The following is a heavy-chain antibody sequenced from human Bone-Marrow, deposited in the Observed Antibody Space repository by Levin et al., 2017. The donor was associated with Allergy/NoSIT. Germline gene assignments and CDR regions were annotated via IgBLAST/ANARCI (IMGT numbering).Heavy chain of an antibody. CDR3: ARDCSGGRCKVRALDS. V-gene: IGHV3-48*03. CDR2: ISSNGATI. D-gene: IGHD2-15*01. J-gene: IGHJ4*02. Sequence: GESLKISCAASGFTFKSYEMTWVRQAPGKGLDWISYISSNGATIHYADSVKGRFTISRDNAKSLVSLQMTSLRAEDTALYYCARDCSGGRCKVRALDSWGRGTVVTVSS. CDR1: GFTFKSYE.